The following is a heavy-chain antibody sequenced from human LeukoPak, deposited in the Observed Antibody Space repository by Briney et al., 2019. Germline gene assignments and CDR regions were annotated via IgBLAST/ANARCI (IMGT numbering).Heavy chain of an antibody. J-gene: IGHJ4*02. Sequence: GASVKVSCKASGYTFTSYYMHWVRQPPGQGLEWMGIINPSGGSTSYGQKFQGRVTMTRDTSTSTVYMELSSLRSEDTAVYYCARYPRHSGSWPPLDYWGQGTLVTVSS. D-gene: IGHD6-13*01. CDR3: ARYPRHSGSWPPLDY. CDR1: GYTFTSYY. V-gene: IGHV1-46*01. CDR2: INPSGGST.